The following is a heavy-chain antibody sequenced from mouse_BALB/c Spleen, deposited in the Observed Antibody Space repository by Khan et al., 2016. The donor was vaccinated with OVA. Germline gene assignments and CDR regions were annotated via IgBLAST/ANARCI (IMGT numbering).Heavy chain of an antibody. D-gene: IGHD1-2*01. CDR3: ARRNYFGYTFAY. Sequence: QVQLKQSGAELARPGASVKLSCKASGYTFPDYYINWVKQRTGQGLEWIGEISPGSGDTYYNEKFKGKATLTADKSSTTVYMQLSSLTSEASAVYSCARRNYFGYTFAYWGQGTLVTVSA. CDR2: ISPGSGDT. CDR1: GYTFPDYY. V-gene: IGHV1-77*01. J-gene: IGHJ3*01.